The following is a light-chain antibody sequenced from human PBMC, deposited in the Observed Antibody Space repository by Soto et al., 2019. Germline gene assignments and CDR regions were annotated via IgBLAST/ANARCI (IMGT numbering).Light chain of an antibody. J-gene: IGKJ1*01. V-gene: IGKV1-8*01. CDR1: QGISSY. Sequence: AIRMTQSPSSLSASTGDRVTITCRASQGISSYLAWYQQKPGKAPKLLIYAVSYFQSGVPSRFSGSGSGTDFTLTISSLEPEDFAVYYCQQYGSSPRTFGQGTKV. CDR3: QQYGSSPRT. CDR2: AVS.